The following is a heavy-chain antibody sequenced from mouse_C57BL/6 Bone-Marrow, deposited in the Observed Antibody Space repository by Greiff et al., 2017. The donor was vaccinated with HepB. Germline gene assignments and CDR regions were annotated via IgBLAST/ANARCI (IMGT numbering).Heavy chain of an antibody. CDR3: ARGLRRGGSYNFSY. D-gene: IGHD2-2*01. J-gene: IGHJ2*01. V-gene: IGHV5-6*02. CDR1: GFTFSSYG. Sequence: DVMLVESGGDLVKPGGSLKLSCAASGFTFSSYGMSWVRQTPDKRLEWVATISSGGSYTYYPDSVKGRFTISRDNAKNTLYLQMGSLKSEDTAMYYCARGLRRGGSYNFSYWDQGKTLTVTS. CDR2: ISSGGSYT.